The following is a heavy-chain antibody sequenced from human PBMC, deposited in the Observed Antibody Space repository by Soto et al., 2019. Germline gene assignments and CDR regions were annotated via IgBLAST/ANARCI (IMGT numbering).Heavy chain of an antibody. CDR1: GFTFSSYS. CDR3: ATSSILDAFDI. J-gene: IGHJ3*02. CDR2: ISSSSSYI. Sequence: EVQLVESGGGLVKPEGSLRLSCAASGFTFSSYSMNWVRQAPGKGLEWVSSISSSSSYIYYADSVKGRFTISRDNAKNSLYLQMNSLRAEDTAVYYCATSSILDAFDIWGQGTMVTVSS. V-gene: IGHV3-21*01. D-gene: IGHD6-6*01.